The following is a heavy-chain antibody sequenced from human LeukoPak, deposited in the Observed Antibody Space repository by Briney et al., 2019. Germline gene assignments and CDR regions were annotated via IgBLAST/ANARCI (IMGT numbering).Heavy chain of an antibody. CDR1: GGSIGSYY. D-gene: IGHD2-2*01. V-gene: IGHV4-59*01. J-gene: IGHJ4*02. CDR2: IYYSGST. CDR3: ARWSGYALD. Sequence: SETLSLTCTVSGGSIGSYYWSRIRQPPGKGLEWIGYIYYSGSTNYNPSLKSRVTMSIDTSKNQFSLKLSSVTAADTAVYYCARWSGYALDWGQGTLVTVSS.